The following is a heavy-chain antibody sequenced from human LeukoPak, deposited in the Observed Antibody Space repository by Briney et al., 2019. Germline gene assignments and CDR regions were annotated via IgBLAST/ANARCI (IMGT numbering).Heavy chain of an antibody. D-gene: IGHD6-25*01. CDR2: ISGSGGST. Sequence: GGSLRLSCAASGFTFSSYAMSWVRQAPGKGLEWVSAISGSGGSTYYAESVKGRFTISRDNSKNRLYLQMNSLRAEDTAIYYCAKAARGYCFDYWGQGTLVTVSS. CDR1: GFTFSSYA. CDR3: AKAARGYCFDY. V-gene: IGHV3-23*01. J-gene: IGHJ4*02.